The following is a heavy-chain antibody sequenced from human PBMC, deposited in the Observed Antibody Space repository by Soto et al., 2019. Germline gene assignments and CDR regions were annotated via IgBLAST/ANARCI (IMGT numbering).Heavy chain of an antibody. CDR2: ISYDGSKE. CDR1: GFTFSSYG. CDR3: AKDLRLWSKDYYYYGMDV. Sequence: GGSLRLSCAASGFTFSSYGMHWVRQAPGKGLEWVAVISYDGSKEFYADSVKGRFTISRDNSKNTLYLQMNSLRAEDTAVYYCAKDLRLWSKDYYYYGMDVWGQGTAVTVSS. D-gene: IGHD5-18*01. J-gene: IGHJ6*02. V-gene: IGHV3-30*18.